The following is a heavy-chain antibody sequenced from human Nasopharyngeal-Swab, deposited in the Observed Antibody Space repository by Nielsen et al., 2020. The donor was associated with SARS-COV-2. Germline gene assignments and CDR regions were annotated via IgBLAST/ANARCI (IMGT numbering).Heavy chain of an antibody. D-gene: IGHD3-16*01. Sequence: GGSLRLSCAASGFTFSSYWMSWVRQAPGKGLEWVSGISFGGVSTYYADSVKGRFTISRDNSKNTLFLQMNSLRAEDTALYYCAKVGGGVGYWGQGTLVTVSS. CDR1: GFTFSSYW. CDR3: AKVGGGVGY. V-gene: IGHV3-23*01. J-gene: IGHJ4*02. CDR2: ISFGGVST.